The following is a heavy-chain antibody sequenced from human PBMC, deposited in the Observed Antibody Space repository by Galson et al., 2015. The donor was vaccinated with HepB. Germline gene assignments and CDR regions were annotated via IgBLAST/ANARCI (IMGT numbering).Heavy chain of an antibody. J-gene: IGHJ6*02. CDR3: ARDLVDGFNYLYYYYGMDV. V-gene: IGHV3-30*04. CDR1: GFIFSSYA. D-gene: IGHD5-24*01. CDR2: ISYDGSNK. Sequence: SLRLSCAASGFIFSSYAMHWVRQAPGKGLEWVAVISYDGSNKHYADSVKGRFTISRDNSKNTLYLQLNSLRAEDTAVYYCARDLVDGFNYLYYYYGMDVWGQGTTVTVSS.